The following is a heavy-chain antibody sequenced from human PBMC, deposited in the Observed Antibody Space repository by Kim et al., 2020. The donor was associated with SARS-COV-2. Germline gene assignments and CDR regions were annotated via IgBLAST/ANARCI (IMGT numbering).Heavy chain of an antibody. V-gene: IGHV3-30*02. Sequence: VKGRFTISRDNSKNTLYLQMNSLRAEDTAVYYCAKDLVHMTTVTTNAFDIWGQGTMVTVSS. J-gene: IGHJ3*02. D-gene: IGHD4-17*01. CDR3: AKDLVHMTTVTTNAFDI.